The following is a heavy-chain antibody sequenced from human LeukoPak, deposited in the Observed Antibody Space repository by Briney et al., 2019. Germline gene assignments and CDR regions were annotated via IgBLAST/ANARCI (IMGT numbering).Heavy chain of an antibody. CDR2: IWNDGNNK. CDR3: ARDRGYTYPFSYYFDY. D-gene: IGHD1-1*01. V-gene: IGHV3-33*01. Sequence: GGSLRLSCAASGFTFSWNGMHWVRQAPGKGLEWVAVIWNDGNNKYYADSVKGRFTISRDNSKNTLYLQMNSLRVEDTAVYYCARDRGYTYPFSYYFDYWGQGTLVTVSS. CDR1: GFTFSWNG. J-gene: IGHJ4*02.